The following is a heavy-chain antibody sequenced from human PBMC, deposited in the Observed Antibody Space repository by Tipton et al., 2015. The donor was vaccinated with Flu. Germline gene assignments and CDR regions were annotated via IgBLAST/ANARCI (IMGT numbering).Heavy chain of an antibody. CDR2: IYYSGST. Sequence: TLSLTCTVSGGSISSYYWSWIRQPPGKGLEWIGYIYYSGSTNYNPSLKSRVTISVDTSKNQFSLKLSSVTAADTAVYYCAREGNWFDPWGQGTLVTVSS. V-gene: IGHV4-59*01. CDR1: GGSISSYY. CDR3: AREGNWFDP. J-gene: IGHJ5*02.